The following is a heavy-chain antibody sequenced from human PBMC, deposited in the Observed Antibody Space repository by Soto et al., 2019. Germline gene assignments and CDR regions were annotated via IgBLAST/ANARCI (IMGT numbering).Heavy chain of an antibody. Sequence: SETLSLTCTVSGGSISSYYWSWIRQPAGKGLEWIGRIYTSGSTNYNPSLKSRVTMSVDTSKNQFSLKLSSVTAADTAVYYCASDEYYDSSGYAAYWGQGTLVTVSS. V-gene: IGHV4-4*07. J-gene: IGHJ4*02. D-gene: IGHD3-22*01. CDR3: ASDEYYDSSGYAAY. CDR1: GGSISSYY. CDR2: IYTSGST.